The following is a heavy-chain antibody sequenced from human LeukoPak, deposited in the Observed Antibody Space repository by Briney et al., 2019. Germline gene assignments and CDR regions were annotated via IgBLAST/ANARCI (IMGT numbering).Heavy chain of an antibody. CDR2: ITSGGGGT. V-gene: IGHV3-23*01. D-gene: IGHD4-11*01. CDR1: GFTFSSST. Sequence: GGSLRLSCAASGFTFSSSTMTWVRQTPGKGLEWVSSITSGGGGTYHADSVKGRFIISRDDSKDTLFLQMNSLRADDTAIYYCAITGVRDFDSWDQGILVTVSS. CDR3: AITGVRDFDS. J-gene: IGHJ4*02.